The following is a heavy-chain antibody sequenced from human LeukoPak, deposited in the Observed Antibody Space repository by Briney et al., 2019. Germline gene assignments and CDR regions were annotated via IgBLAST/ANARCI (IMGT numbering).Heavy chain of an antibody. V-gene: IGHV3-21*06. D-gene: IGHD6-13*01. J-gene: IGHJ4*02. CDR2: ISSIRNYI. CDR3: ARGPGSSSWYLTLEGGYYFAY. Sequence: GGTLTLSCAAATFTFSDDIMSWVRQAPGKGLEWVTSISSIRNYIYSAYSVKGRFTVSRDTATNSLYLQMNRLRAEDTAVYYCARGPGSSSWYLTLEGGYYFAYWGQGTLVTVSS. CDR1: TFTFSDDI.